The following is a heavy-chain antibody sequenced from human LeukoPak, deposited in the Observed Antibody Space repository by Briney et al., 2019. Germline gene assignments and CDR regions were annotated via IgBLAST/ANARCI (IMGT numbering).Heavy chain of an antibody. Sequence: GGSLRLSCAASGFTFSSYSMNWVRQAPGKGLEWVSYISSSSSTIYYADSVKGRFTISRDNAKNSLYLQMNSLRAEDTAVYYCARAEIITTYYFDYWGQGTLVTVSS. CDR2: ISSSSSTI. CDR3: ARAEIITTYYFDY. V-gene: IGHV3-48*04. CDR1: GFTFSSYS. D-gene: IGHD1-1*01. J-gene: IGHJ4*02.